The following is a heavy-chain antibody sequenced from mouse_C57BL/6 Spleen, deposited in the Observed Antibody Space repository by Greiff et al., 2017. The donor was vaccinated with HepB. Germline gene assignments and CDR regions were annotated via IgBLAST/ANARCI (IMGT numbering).Heavy chain of an antibody. CDR3: ARYYGSSYGYFDY. J-gene: IGHJ2*01. D-gene: IGHD1-1*01. CDR1: GYAFSSSW. V-gene: IGHV1-82*01. Sequence: QVQLQHSGPELVKPGASVKISCKASGYAFSSSWMNWVKQRPGKGLEWIGRIYPGDGDTNYNGKFKGKATLTADKSSSTAYMQLSSLTSEDSAVYFCARYYGSSYGYFDYWGQGTTLTVSS. CDR2: IYPGDGDT.